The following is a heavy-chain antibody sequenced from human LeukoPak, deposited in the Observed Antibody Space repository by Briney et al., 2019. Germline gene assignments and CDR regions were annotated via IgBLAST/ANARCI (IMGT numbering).Heavy chain of an antibody. D-gene: IGHD3-10*01. CDR3: TKGEAGFGELFYYMAV. V-gene: IGHV3-23*01. CDR2: ISGRGDRT. Sequence: AGNLRLSCAASAFTFRYILTSCDVPWHRHASGKGIDPDTAISGRGDRTYYAGSLKGRLTSSRDNPKNTLYLQRNNLRAEDTAVYYCTKGEAGFGELFYYMAVWGKGNTVTVSS. CDR1: AFTFRYILTSCD. J-gene: IGHJ6*03.